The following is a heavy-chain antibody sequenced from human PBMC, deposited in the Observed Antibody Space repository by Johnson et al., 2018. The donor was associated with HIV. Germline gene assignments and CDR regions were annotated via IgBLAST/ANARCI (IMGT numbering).Heavy chain of an antibody. CDR3: ARVGAFGDGISLGAFDI. CDR2: IYSGGRT. Sequence: VQLVESGGGLVQPGGSLRLSCTASGINFGSYWMHWFRQAPGKGLEWVSVIYSGGRTYYADSVEGRFTISRENAKNSLYLQMHSLRAGDTAVYYCARVGAFGDGISLGAFDIWGQGTMVTVSS. CDR1: GINFGSYW. V-gene: IGHV3-66*01. J-gene: IGHJ3*02. D-gene: IGHD3-10*01.